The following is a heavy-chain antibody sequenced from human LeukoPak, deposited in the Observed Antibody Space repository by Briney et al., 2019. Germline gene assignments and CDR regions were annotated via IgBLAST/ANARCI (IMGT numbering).Heavy chain of an antibody. CDR3: ARQGDDY. CDR1: GFTFSNYW. Sequence: GGSLRLSCAASGFTFSNYWMTWVRQAPGKGLEWVANIKEDGSDKYYVDSVKGRFTISRDNAKNSLYLQMNSLRAEDTAVYYCARQGDDYWGHGTLVTVSS. V-gene: IGHV3-7*01. D-gene: IGHD3-16*01. CDR2: IKEDGSDK. J-gene: IGHJ4*01.